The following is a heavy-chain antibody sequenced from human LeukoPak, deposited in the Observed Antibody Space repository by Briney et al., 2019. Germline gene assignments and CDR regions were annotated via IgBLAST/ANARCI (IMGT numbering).Heavy chain of an antibody. D-gene: IGHD5-18*01. Sequence: SQTLSLTCTVSGGSISSGSYYWSWIRQPAGKGLEWIGHIYTSESTNYNPSLKSRVTISVDTSKNQFSPKLASVTAADTAIYYCAKGAGGFSYYNWFDPWGQGTLVTVSS. CDR2: IYTSEST. CDR3: AKGAGGFSYYNWFDP. V-gene: IGHV4-61*09. J-gene: IGHJ5*02. CDR1: GGSISSGSYY.